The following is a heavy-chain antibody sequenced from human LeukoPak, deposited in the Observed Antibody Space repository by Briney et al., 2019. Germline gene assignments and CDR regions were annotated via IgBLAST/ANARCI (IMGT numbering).Heavy chain of an antibody. J-gene: IGHJ6*02. V-gene: IGHV3-48*04. CDR2: ISSSSSTI. CDR3: AKSLGPVGCCSGGSCDYYYGMDV. CDR1: GFTFSSYS. Sequence: PGGSLRLSCAASGFTFSSYSMNWVRQAPGKGLEWVSYISSSSSTIYYADSVKGRFTISRDNAKNSLYLQMNSLRAEDTAVYYCAKSLGPVGCCSGGSCDYYYGMDVWGQGTTVTVSS. D-gene: IGHD2-15*01.